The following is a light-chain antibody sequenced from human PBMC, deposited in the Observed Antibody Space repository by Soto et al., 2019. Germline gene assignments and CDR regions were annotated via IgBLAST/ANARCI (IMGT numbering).Light chain of an antibody. CDR1: QSISSW. Sequence: DIQMTQSPSTLSASVGDRVTITCRASQSISSWLAWYQQKPGKAPKLLIYDASSLESGVPSRVSGSGSGTEFTLTIGSLQPDDFATYYCQEYKSYSWTFGQGTKVDI. CDR2: DAS. CDR3: QEYKSYSWT. J-gene: IGKJ1*01. V-gene: IGKV1-5*01.